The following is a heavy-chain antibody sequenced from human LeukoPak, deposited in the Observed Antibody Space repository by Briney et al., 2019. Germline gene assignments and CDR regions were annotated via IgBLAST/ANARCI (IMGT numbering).Heavy chain of an antibody. D-gene: IGHD6-13*01. CDR1: GYTFIGHY. CDR3: ARDPPYSSPDNWFDP. Sequence: ASVKVSCKTSGYTFIGHYMHWVRQAPGQGLEWMGWINPNSGGTNYAQKFQGRVTMTRDTSISTAYMELSRLRSDDTAVYYCARDPPYSSPDNWFDPWGQGTLVTVSS. J-gene: IGHJ5*02. V-gene: IGHV1-2*02. CDR2: INPNSGGT.